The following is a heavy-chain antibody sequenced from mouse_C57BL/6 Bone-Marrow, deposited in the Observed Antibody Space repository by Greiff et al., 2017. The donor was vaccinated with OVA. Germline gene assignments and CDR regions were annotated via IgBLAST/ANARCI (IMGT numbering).Heavy chain of an antibody. J-gene: IGHJ2*01. Sequence: EVKLQESGPGLVKPSQSLSLTCSVSGYSITSGYYWYWIRQPPGNQLGRMGNISDDGSNNYNPTLKNRIPLTPDTSKNQFFLKLNSVTTEDTATYYCSSITTVVPHYFDYWGQGTTLTVSS. D-gene: IGHD1-1*01. CDR3: SSITTVVPHYFDY. CDR2: ISDDGSN. V-gene: IGHV3-6*01. CDR1: GYSITSGYY.